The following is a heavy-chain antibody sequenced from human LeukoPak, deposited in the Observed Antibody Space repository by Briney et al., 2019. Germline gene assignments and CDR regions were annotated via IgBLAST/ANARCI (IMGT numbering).Heavy chain of an antibody. J-gene: IGHJ6*03. CDR1: GGSISSSSYY. CDR3: ARLYYYYYYMDV. V-gene: IGHV4-39*01. CDR2: IYYSGST. Sequence: SETLSLTCTVSGGSISSSSYYWGWIRQPPGKGLEWIGTIYYSGSTYYSPSLKSRVSISVDTSQNQFSLTVNSVTAADTAVYYCARLYYYYYYMDVWGKGTTVTVSS.